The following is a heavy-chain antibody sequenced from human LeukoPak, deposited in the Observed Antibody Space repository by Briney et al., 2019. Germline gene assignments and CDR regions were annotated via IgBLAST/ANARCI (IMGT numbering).Heavy chain of an antibody. D-gene: IGHD5-24*01. Sequence: GGSLRLSCAASGFSFSSYWMHWVRQAPGKGLEWVSSISSSSSYIYYADSVKGRFTISRDNAKNSLYLQMNSLRAEDTAVYYCARATEMATINFDYWGQGTLVTVSS. CDR1: GFSFSSYW. CDR2: ISSSSSYI. V-gene: IGHV3-21*01. J-gene: IGHJ4*02. CDR3: ARATEMATINFDY.